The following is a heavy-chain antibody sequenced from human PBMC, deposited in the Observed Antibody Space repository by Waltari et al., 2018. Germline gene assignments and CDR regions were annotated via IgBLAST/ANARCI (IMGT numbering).Heavy chain of an antibody. J-gene: IGHJ4*02. Sequence: QVQLQESGPGLVKPSQTLSLTCTVSGGSISSGSYYWSWIRQPAGKGLGWIGYIYTSGSTNYHPSLKSGVTISVDTSKNQFSLKLSSVTAADTAVYYCAREVSGRTDYWGQGTLVTV. CDR2: IYTSGST. CDR1: GGSISSGSYY. D-gene: IGHD6-6*01. CDR3: AREVSGRTDY. V-gene: IGHV4-61*09.